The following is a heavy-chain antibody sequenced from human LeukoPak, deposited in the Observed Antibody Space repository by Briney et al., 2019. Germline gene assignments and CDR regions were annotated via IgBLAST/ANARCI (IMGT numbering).Heavy chain of an antibody. Sequence: SGTLSLTCTASGGSISSYSWSWIRKPPGKGLEWIGYINSSGSTNYNPSLKSRVTISVDTSKNQFSLKLSSVTAADTALYYCAKDMKVGSSWYDPSYFDYWGQGTLVTVSS. V-gene: IGHV4-59*01. CDR2: INSSGST. CDR3: AKDMKVGSSWYDPSYFDY. J-gene: IGHJ4*02. CDR1: GGSISSYS. D-gene: IGHD6-13*01.